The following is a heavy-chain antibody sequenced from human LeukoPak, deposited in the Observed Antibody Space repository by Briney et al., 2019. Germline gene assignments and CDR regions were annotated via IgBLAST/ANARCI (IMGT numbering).Heavy chain of an antibody. CDR3: ARADYYDRSGYYFFSGFDY. CDR1: GYTFTNYY. J-gene: IGHJ4*02. Sequence: ASVKVSCKASGYTFTNYYIHWVRQAPGQGLEWMGIINLSGGSTSYAQKNQGRVTVTRDTSTSTVYMELSSLRSEDTAVYYCARADYYDRSGYYFFSGFDYWGQGTLVTVSS. V-gene: IGHV1-46*01. D-gene: IGHD3-22*01. CDR2: INLSGGST.